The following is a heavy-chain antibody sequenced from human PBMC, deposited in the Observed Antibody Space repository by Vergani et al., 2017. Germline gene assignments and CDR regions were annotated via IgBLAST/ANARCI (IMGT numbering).Heavy chain of an antibody. CDR1: GYTCTSYY. V-gene: IGHV1-46*01. J-gene: IGHJ4*01. CDR2: INPSSGST. D-gene: IGHD6-6*01. CDR3: ARVEYKLATPGNY. Sequence: QVQLVQSGAEVKKTGAVVKVWCKASGYTCTSYYMKWVRQAPGQGLEWMGIINPSSGSTSYAQKFQDRVTMTRDTSTSTVYMELSSLRSEDTAVYYCARVEYKLATPGNYCRHRTLVTVSS.